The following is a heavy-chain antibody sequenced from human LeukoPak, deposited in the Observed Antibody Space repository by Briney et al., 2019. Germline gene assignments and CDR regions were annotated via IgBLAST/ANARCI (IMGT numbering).Heavy chain of an antibody. CDR2: IWYDGSNQ. Sequence: GGSLRLSCAASGLRFRNYGMHWVRQAPGKGLEWVAVIWYDGSNQYYVDSVKGRFTVSRDNAKNTLYLQMNSLRAEDTALYYCAKDSSGSSGWSFDYWGQGTLVTVSS. CDR3: AKDSSGSSGWSFDY. D-gene: IGHD6-19*01. V-gene: IGHV3-30*02. CDR1: GLRFRNYG. J-gene: IGHJ4*02.